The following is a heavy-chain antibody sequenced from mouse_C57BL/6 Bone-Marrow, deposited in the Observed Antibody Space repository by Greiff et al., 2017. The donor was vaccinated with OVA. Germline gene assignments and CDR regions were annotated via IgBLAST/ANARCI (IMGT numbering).Heavy chain of an antibody. CDR2: IYPRSGNT. CDR3: ARNEYFDV. Sequence: VQRVESGAELARPGASVKLSCKASGYTFTSYGISWVKQRTGQGLEWIGEIYPRSGNTYYNEKFKGKATLTADKSSSTAYMELRSLTSEDSAVYFCARNEYFDVWGTGTTVTVSS. CDR1: GYTFTSYG. V-gene: IGHV1-81*01. J-gene: IGHJ1*03.